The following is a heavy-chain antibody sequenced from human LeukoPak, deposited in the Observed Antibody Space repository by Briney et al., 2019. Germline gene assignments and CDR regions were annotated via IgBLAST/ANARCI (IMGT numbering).Heavy chain of an antibody. CDR2: MRSKTYDETP. Sequence: PGRSLRLSCTGSGFTFGDSGINWVRQAPGKGLEWVGFMRSKTYDETPQYAASVRGRFTISRDDSKSIAYLQMNSLKTEDTAVYYCTRAPNYDFWLDYWGQGTLVTVSS. CDR1: GFTFGDSG. J-gene: IGHJ4*02. D-gene: IGHD3-3*01. CDR3: TRAPNYDFWLDY. V-gene: IGHV3-49*04.